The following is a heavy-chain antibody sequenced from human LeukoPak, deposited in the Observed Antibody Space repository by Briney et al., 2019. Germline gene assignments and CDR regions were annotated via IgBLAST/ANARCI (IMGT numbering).Heavy chain of an antibody. V-gene: IGHV1-2*02. CDR1: GYTFTGHY. D-gene: IGHD4-23*01. Sequence: ASVKVSCKASGYTFTGHYMYWVRQAPGQGLQWMGWINPNSGATNSAQKFQDRITMTRGTSISTAYMELSRLRSDDTAVYYCAREADGGGFDWGQGTLVTVSS. CDR2: INPNSGAT. CDR3: AREADGGGFD. J-gene: IGHJ4*02.